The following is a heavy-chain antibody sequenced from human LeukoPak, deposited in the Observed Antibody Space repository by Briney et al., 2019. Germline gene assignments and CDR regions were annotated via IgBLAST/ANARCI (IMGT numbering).Heavy chain of an antibody. Sequence: PGGSLRLSCAASGFTFSSHGMNWVRQPPGKGLEWIGSIYYSGSTYYNPSLKSRVTISVDTSKNQFSLKLSSVTAADTAVYYCAREIGGVAGQENWFDPWGQGTLVTVSS. CDR2: IYYSGST. D-gene: IGHD6-19*01. V-gene: IGHV4-39*07. J-gene: IGHJ5*02. CDR3: AREIGGVAGQENWFDP. CDR1: GFTFSSHGM.